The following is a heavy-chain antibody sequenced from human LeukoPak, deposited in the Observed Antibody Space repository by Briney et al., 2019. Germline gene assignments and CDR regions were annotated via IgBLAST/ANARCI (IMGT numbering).Heavy chain of an antibody. CDR1: GFTFSSYS. CDR3: ARNLPAADY. J-gene: IGHJ4*02. CDR2: ISSSSSTI. D-gene: IGHD2-2*01. Sequence: PGGSLRLSCAASGFTFSSYSMNWVRQAPGKRLEWVSYISSSSSTIYYADSVKGRFTISRDNAKNSLYLQMNSLRAEDTAVYYCARNLPAADYWGQGTLVTVSS. V-gene: IGHV3-48*04.